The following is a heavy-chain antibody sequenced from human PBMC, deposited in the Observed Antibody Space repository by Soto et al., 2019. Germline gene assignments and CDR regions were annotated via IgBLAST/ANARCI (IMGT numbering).Heavy chain of an antibody. J-gene: IGHJ5*02. CDR2: MNAYNGNT. CDR3: AREQQLRLDP. CDR1: GYTFTAYG. V-gene: IGHV1-18*01. D-gene: IGHD6-13*01. Sequence: QVQVVQSGAEVKKPGASVKVSCQTSGYTFTAYGITWVRQAPGQGLEWMGWMNAYNGNTNYAQKLQGRVTMTTDTSTSTAYMELRSLTSDDTAVYYCAREQQLRLDPWGQGTLVTVSS.